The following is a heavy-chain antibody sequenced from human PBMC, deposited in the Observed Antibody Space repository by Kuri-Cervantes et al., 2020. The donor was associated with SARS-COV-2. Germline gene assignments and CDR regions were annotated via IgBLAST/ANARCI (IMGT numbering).Heavy chain of an antibody. D-gene: IGHD1-26*01. J-gene: IGHJ6*03. Sequence: GESLKISCAASGFTFSSYWMHWVRQAPGKGLVWVSRINSDGSSTSYADSVKGRFTISRDNAKNTLYLQMNSLRAEDTAVYYCARSGIHYYATYYYYMDVWGKGTTVTVSS. CDR1: GFTFSSYW. CDR3: ARSGIHYYATYYYYMDV. CDR2: INSDGSST. V-gene: IGHV3-74*01.